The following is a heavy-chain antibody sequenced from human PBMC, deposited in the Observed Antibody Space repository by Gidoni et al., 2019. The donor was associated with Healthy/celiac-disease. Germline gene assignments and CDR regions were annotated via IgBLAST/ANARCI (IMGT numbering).Heavy chain of an antibody. CDR2: ISYDGSNK. CDR1: GFTFSSYG. Sequence: QVQLVESGGGVVQPGRSLRLSCAASGFTFSSYGMHWVRQAPGKGLEWVAVISYDGSNKYYADSVKGRFTISRDNSKNTLYLQMNSLRAEDTAVYYCAKGEQWLEWGWFDPWGQGTLVTVSS. D-gene: IGHD6-19*01. CDR3: AKGEQWLEWGWFDP. V-gene: IGHV3-30*18. J-gene: IGHJ5*02.